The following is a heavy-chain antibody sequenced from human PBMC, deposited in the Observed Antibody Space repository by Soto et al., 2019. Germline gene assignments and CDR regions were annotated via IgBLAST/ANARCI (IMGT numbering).Heavy chain of an antibody. CDR3: ARTGIVNRGDYDY. CDR2: ISTSNGVT. J-gene: IGHJ4*02. V-gene: IGHV1-18*04. Sequence: QVHLVQSGPEVKKPGASVKVSCEPSGYDFTAYPISWVRQAPGQGLEWMGWISTSNGVTHYAQHLQVRVTITTDADTSTVYMELSSLKSDDTAVYYCARTGIVNRGDYDYWGQGTLVTVSS. CDR1: GYDFTAYP. D-gene: IGHD2-21*01.